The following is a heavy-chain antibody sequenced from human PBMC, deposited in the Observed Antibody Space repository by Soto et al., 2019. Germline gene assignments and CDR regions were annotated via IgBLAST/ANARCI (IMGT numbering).Heavy chain of an antibody. J-gene: IGHJ4*02. V-gene: IGHV2-5*02. CDR2: IYWDDDK. Sequence: QITLKESGPTLVKPTQTLTLTCTFSGFSLSTSGVGVGWIRQPPGKALEWLALIYWDDDKRYSPSLKSRLTITKDTSKNQVVLTMTNMDPVDTATYYCARDSTDLYGFDNWGRGTLVTVSS. CDR3: ARDSTDLYGFDN. D-gene: IGHD2-8*01. CDR1: GFSLSTSGVG.